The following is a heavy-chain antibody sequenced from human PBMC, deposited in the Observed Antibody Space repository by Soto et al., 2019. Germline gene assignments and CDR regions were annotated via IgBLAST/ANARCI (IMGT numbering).Heavy chain of an antibody. J-gene: IGHJ4*02. Sequence: PGGSLRLSCAASGFMFSAYWMSWVRQDPGKGLEWVATISGGASDKFYVDSVKGRFTISRDDSKNTLYLQMNSLRDEDTAVYYCVREDWHRFDSWGQGTLVTVSS. CDR3: VREDWHRFDS. CDR2: ISGGASDK. V-gene: IGHV3-7*01. D-gene: IGHD2-21*01. CDR1: GFMFSAYW.